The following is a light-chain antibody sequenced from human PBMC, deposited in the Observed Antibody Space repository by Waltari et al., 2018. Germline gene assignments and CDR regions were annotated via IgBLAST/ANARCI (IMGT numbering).Light chain of an antibody. J-gene: IGLJ3*02. Sequence: QSALTQPPSVSVSPGQSVIISCTGTSSDVGSYNRVSWYQQPPGTAPKLMIYEVNNRPSGVPDRFSGSKSGNTASLTISGLQAEDEADYYCRSYTSSSTWVFGGGTKLTVL. CDR3: RSYTSSSTWV. V-gene: IGLV2-18*02. CDR1: SSDVGSYNR. CDR2: EVN.